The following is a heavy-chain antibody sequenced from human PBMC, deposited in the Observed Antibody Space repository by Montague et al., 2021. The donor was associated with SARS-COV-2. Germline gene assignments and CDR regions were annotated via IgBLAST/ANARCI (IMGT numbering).Heavy chain of an antibody. V-gene: IGHV4-34*01. D-gene: IGHD3-22*01. CDR2: INHSGST. Sequence: SETLSLTCAVYGGSFSGYYWSWTRQPPGKGLEWIGEINHSGSTNYNPSLKSRVTISVDTSKDQFSLKLSSVTAADTAVYYCARGPRITMIVVVITVIWFDPWGQGTLVTVSS. CDR1: GGSFSGYY. CDR3: ARGPRITMIVVVITVIWFDP. J-gene: IGHJ5*02.